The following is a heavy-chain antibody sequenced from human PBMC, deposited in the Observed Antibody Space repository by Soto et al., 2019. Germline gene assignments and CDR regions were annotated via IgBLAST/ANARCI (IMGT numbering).Heavy chain of an antibody. CDR3: ERDVVTAVAGSVNWFDP. D-gene: IGHD6-19*01. CDR1: GFSLRTYG. V-gene: IGHV3-33*01. Sequence: PGGSLRLSCAASGFSLRTYGMHWLRRAPGKGLEWVAFIWYDGTKKFYANSVKGRSTISKDNSNNILNLQMSGLRAEDTAVYYCERDVVTAVAGSVNWFDPWGQGTLVTVSS. J-gene: IGHJ5*02. CDR2: IWYDGTKK.